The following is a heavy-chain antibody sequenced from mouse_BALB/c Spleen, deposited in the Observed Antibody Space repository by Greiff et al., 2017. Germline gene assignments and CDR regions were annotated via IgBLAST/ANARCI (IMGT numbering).Heavy chain of an antibody. D-gene: IGHD4-1*01. CDR1: GYAFTNYL. CDR3: AREGGTRGFAY. Sequence: VQVVESGAELVRPGTSVKVSCKASGYAFTNYLIEWVKQRPGQGLEWIGVINPGSGGTNYNEKFKGKATLTADKSSSTAYMQLSSLTSDDSAVYFCAREGGTRGFAYWGQGTLVTVSA. V-gene: IGHV1-54*01. J-gene: IGHJ3*01. CDR2: INPGSGGT.